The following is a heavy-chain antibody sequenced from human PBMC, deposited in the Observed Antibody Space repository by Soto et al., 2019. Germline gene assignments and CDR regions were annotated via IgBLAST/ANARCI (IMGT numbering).Heavy chain of an antibody. D-gene: IGHD4-4*01. CDR2: IWYDGSNK. Sequence: GGSLRLSCAASGFTFSSYGMHWVRQAPGKGLEWVAVIWYDGSNKYYADSVKGRFTISRDNSKNTLYLQMNSLRAEDTAVYYCARVDYSIYYYYMDVWGKGTTVTVSS. V-gene: IGHV3-33*01. CDR3: ARVDYSIYYYYMDV. J-gene: IGHJ6*03. CDR1: GFTFSSYG.